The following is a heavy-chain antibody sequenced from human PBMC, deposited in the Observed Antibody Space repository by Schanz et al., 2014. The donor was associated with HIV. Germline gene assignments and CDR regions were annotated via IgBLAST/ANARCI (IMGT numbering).Heavy chain of an antibody. CDR3: ARGSSTRDWIDP. CDR1: GFTVSSNY. V-gene: IGHV4-59*06. D-gene: IGHD3-16*01. Sequence: VQLVESGGGLVKPGGSLRLSCAASGFTVSSNYMSWVRQAPGKGLEWIGYIYYTGNTYYNPSLKSRVTISVDTSNNQFSLKLSSVTAADTAIYYCARGSSTRDWIDPWGQGTLVTVSS. J-gene: IGHJ5*02. CDR2: IYYTGNT.